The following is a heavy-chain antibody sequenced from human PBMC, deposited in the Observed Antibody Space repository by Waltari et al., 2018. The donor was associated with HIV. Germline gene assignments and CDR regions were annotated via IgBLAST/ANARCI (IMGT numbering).Heavy chain of an antibody. V-gene: IGHV3-53*01. Sequence: VQLVESGGGLIQPGGSLRLACAASGSTASGDYTSWVSQAPGKGLEWVSVIYSGGSTYYADSVKGRFTISRDNSKNTLYLQMNSLRAEDTAVYYCARDRTLDYWGQGTLVTVSS. CDR1: GSTASGDY. CDR2: IYSGGST. CDR3: ARDRTLDY. J-gene: IGHJ4*02.